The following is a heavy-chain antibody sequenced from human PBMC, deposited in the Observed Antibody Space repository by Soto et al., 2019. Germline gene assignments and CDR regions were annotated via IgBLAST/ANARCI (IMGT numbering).Heavy chain of an antibody. V-gene: IGHV3-64D*06. CDR1: GFTFSSYA. D-gene: IGHD3-22*01. J-gene: IGHJ4*02. Sequence: GGSLRLSCAASGFTFSSYAMHWVRQAPGKGLEYDSSISTNGGSTHYADSVKGRFTISRDNSKNTQYLQMSSLRADDTAVYYCVKGEYYYDSSGYYPFDYWGQGTLVTVSS. CDR3: VKGEYYYDSSGYYPFDY. CDR2: ISTNGGST.